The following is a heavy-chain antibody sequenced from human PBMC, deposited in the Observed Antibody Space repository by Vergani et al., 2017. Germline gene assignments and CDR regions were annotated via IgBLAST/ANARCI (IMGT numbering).Heavy chain of an antibody. V-gene: IGHV3-64D*06. Sequence: EVQLVESGGGLVQPGGSLRLSCSASGFTFSSYAMHWVRQAPGKGLEYGSAISSNGGSTYYADSVKGRFTISRDNSKNTLYLQMSSLRAEDTAVYYCVKSLRVAGPVFDYWGQGTLVTVSS. J-gene: IGHJ4*02. CDR3: VKSLRVAGPVFDY. CDR1: GFTFSSYA. D-gene: IGHD6-19*01. CDR2: ISSNGGST.